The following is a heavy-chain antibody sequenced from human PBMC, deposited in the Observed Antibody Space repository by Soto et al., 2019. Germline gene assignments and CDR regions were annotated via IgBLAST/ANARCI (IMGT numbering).Heavy chain of an antibody. CDR2: IKSKTDGGTT. J-gene: IGHJ4*01. D-gene: IGHD2-2*01. CDR3: TTDSYSTIIIVRFDY. Sequence: GGALRLSYAASGCTLSNAWINGGRQAPGKGLEWVGRIKSKTDGGTTDYAEPVKGRFAISRDDSNNMVYLQMNSLKIEDTAVYYCTTDSYSTIIIVRFDYWAHRTLVPGSS. CDR1: GCTLSNAW. V-gene: IGHV3-15*07.